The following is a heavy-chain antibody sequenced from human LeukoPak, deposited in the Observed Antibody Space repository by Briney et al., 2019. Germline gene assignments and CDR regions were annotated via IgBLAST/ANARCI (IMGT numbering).Heavy chain of an antibody. D-gene: IGHD1-1*01. J-gene: IGHJ2*01. CDR3: SSAGAPTGTRWYLDL. CDR2: IGQDGSEK. CDR1: GFTFSRYW. V-gene: IGHV3-7*01. Sequence: GGSLRLSCAASGFTFSRYWIGWVRQAPGKGLEWVANIGQDGSEKKYVDSVRGRFTISRDNAKSSLYLQMNSLRAEDTAVYYCSSAGAPTGTRWYLDLWGRGTLVTVSS.